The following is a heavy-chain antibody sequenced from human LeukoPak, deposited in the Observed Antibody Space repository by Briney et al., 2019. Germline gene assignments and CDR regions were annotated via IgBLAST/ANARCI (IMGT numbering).Heavy chain of an antibody. J-gene: IGHJ4*02. CDR2: FDPEDGET. D-gene: IGHD6-13*01. Sequence: ASVKVSCKVSGYTLTELSMHWVRQAPGKGLEWMGGFDPEDGETIYAQKFQGRVTMTEDTSTDTAYMELSSLRSEDTAVYYCATGGGADSSSWLTADYWGQGTLVTVSS. CDR1: GYTLTELS. CDR3: ATGGGADSSSWLTADY. V-gene: IGHV1-24*01.